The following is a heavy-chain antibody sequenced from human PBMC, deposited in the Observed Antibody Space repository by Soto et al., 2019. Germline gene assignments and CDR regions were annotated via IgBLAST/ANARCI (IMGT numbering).Heavy chain of an antibody. CDR1: GGSISSSSYY. Sequence: PSDTLSLTCTVSGGSISSSSYYWGWIRQPPGKGLEWIGSIYYSGSTYYNPSLKSRVTISVDTSKNQFSLKLSSVTASLTAVYYCASHDLSGYDHRSFDYWGQETQVTLDS. V-gene: IGHV4-39*01. D-gene: IGHD5-12*01. J-gene: IGHJ4*02. CDR2: IYYSGST. CDR3: ASHDLSGYDHRSFDY.